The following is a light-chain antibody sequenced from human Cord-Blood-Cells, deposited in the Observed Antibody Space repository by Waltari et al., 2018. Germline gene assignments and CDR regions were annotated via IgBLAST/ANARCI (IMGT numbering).Light chain of an antibody. CDR2: GNS. Sequence: QSVLTQPPSVSGAPRQRVTISCTGSRSNIGAGYDVHWYQQLPGTAPKLLSYGNSNRPSGVPVRFSGSKSGTSASLAITGLQAEDEADYYCQSYDSSLSVVFGGGTKLTVL. CDR1: RSNIGAGYD. CDR3: QSYDSSLSVV. V-gene: IGLV1-40*01. J-gene: IGLJ3*02.